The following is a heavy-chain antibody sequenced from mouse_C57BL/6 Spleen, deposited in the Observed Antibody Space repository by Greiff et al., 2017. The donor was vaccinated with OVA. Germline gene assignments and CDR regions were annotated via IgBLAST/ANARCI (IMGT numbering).Heavy chain of an antibody. CDR2: IYPGSGNT. Sequence: QVQLQQSGPELVKPGASVKISCKASGYSFTSYYIHWVKQRPGPGLEWIGWIYPGSGNTKYNEKFKGKATLTADTSSSTAYMQLSSLTSEDSAVSNCDRSGGYYDAMDYWGQGTSVTVSS. V-gene: IGHV1-66*01. CDR1: GYSFTSYY. J-gene: IGHJ4*01. CDR3: DRSGGYYDAMDY. D-gene: IGHD2-2*01.